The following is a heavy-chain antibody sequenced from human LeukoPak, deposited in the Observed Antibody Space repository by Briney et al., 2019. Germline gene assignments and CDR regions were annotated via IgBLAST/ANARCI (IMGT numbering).Heavy chain of an antibody. CDR2: ISSSSSYI. V-gene: IGHV3-21*03. CDR1: GFTFSSYS. CDR3: TRASFTMVRGVIVYYYYYYMDV. Sequence: GGSLRLSCAASGFTFSSYSMNWVRQAPGKGLEWVSSISSSSSYIYYADSVKGRFTISRDNAKNSLYLEMNSLRAEDTAVYYCTRASFTMVRGVIVYYYYYYMDVWGKGTTVTISS. D-gene: IGHD3-10*01. J-gene: IGHJ6*03.